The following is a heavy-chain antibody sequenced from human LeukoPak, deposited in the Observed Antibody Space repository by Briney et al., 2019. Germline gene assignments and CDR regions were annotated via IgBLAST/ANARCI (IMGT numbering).Heavy chain of an antibody. D-gene: IGHD3-22*01. CDR3: ARAIDYYDSSGYYYGFDY. V-gene: IGHV3-33*08. CDR1: GSTFSSYA. CDR2: IWYDGSNK. Sequence: GGSLRLSCAASGSTFSSYAMSWVRQAPGKGLEWVAVIWYDGSNKYYADSVKGRFTISRDNSKNTLYLQMNSLRAEDTAVYYCARAIDYYDSSGYYYGFDYWGQGTLVTVSS. J-gene: IGHJ4*02.